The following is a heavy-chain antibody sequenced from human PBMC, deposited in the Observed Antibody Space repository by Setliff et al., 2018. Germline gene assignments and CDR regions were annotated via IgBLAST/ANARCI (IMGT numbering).Heavy chain of an antibody. CDR3: ARPHGGGYAFDI. Sequence: SETLSLTCTVYGVSFSDYYWGWVRQSPGKGLDWIGEINHSGTTNYDPSLRSRLTMSVDTSKSQFSLNLTSVTAADTAVYYCARPHGGGYAFDIWGQGTLVTVSS. D-gene: IGHD5-12*01. J-gene: IGHJ3*02. V-gene: IGHV4-34*10. CDR2: INHSGTT. CDR1: GVSFSDYY.